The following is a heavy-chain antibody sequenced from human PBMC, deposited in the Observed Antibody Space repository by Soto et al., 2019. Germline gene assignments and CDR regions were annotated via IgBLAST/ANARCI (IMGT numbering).Heavy chain of an antibody. Sequence: GGSLRLSCAASGFTLSGYWMHWVRQGPGKGPVWVARISSSGSTTDYADSVKGRFTISRDNAKNTLYLQMNSLRAEDTAVYYCAKGSDYVEYYYYMDVWGKGTTVTVSS. D-gene: IGHD4-17*01. CDR2: ISSSGSTT. V-gene: IGHV3-74*01. CDR1: GFTLSGYW. J-gene: IGHJ6*03. CDR3: AKGSDYVEYYYYMDV.